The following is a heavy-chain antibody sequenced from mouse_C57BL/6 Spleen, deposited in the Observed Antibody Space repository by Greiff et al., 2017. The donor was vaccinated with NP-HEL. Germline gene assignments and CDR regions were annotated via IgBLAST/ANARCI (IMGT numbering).Heavy chain of an antibody. J-gene: IGHJ3*01. CDR1: GYAFSSYW. V-gene: IGHV1-80*01. CDR2: IYPGDGDT. CDR3: ARSITTVERFAY. Sequence: VQLQESGAELVKPGASVKISCKASGYAFSSYWMNWVKQRPGKGLEWIGQIYPGDGDTNYNGKFKGKATLTADKSSSTAYMQLSSLTSEDSAVYFCARSITTVERFAYWGQGTLVTVSA. D-gene: IGHD1-1*01.